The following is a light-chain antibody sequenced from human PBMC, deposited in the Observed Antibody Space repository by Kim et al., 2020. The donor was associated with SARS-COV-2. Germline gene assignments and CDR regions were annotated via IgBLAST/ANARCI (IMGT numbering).Light chain of an antibody. V-gene: IGLV1-47*02. Sequence: GQSFTLSGSETPPNVGKPFVYWYQQPPGPPPRLLIYGNNHRPSGPPDRFSGSKSGTSASLAISGLRPEDGANFPCAAWDDTLSARVFGGGTKLTVL. CDR2: GNN. CDR3: AAWDDTLSARV. J-gene: IGLJ3*02. CDR1: PPNVGKPF.